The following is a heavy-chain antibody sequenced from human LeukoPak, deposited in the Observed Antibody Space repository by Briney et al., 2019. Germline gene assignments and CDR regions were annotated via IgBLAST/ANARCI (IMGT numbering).Heavy chain of an antibody. CDR2: IKQDGSQE. J-gene: IGHJ4*02. Sequence: PGGSLRLSCAASGFTFSSYWMNWARQAPGKGLEWVAHIKQDGSQEYYVGSVKGRFTISRDNAKNSLYLQMNSLRVEDTAVYYCARGVPYPSWSGPHYSDYWGQGTLVTVSS. V-gene: IGHV3-7*01. CDR3: ARGVPYPSWSGPHYSDY. CDR1: GFTFSSYW. D-gene: IGHD3-3*01.